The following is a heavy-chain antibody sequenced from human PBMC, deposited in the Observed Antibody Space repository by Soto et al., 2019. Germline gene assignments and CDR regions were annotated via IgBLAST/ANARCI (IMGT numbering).Heavy chain of an antibody. J-gene: IGHJ6*04. CDR2: IYYSGST. D-gene: IGHD6-19*01. CDR3: ARLSAVVLEMDV. Sequence: QVQLQESGPGLVKPSETLSLTCTVSGGSISSYYWSWIRQPPGKGLEWLGYIYYSGSTNYNPSLKRRDTISVDTSKNQSALKLSSVPAADTAVYYCARLSAVVLEMDVWGTGTTVNVSS. V-gene: IGHV4-59*08. CDR1: GGSISSYY.